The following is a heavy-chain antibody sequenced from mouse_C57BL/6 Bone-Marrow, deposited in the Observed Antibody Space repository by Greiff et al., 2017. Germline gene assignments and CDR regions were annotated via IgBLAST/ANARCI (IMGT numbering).Heavy chain of an antibody. Sequence: EVKVVESGGGLVQPGGSLSLSCAASGFTFTDYYMSWVRQPPGKALEWLGFIRNKANGYTTEYSASVKGRFTISRDNSQSILYLQMNALRAEDSATYYCARSLCLRRGYYFDYWGQGTTLTVSS. J-gene: IGHJ2*01. V-gene: IGHV7-3*01. CDR3: ARSLCLRRGYYFDY. CDR2: IRNKANGYTT. D-gene: IGHD2-2*01. CDR1: GFTFTDYY.